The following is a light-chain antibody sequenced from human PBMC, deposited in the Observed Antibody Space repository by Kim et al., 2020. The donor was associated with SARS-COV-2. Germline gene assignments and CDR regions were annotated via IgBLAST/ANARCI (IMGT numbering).Light chain of an antibody. V-gene: IGKV3-11*01. CDR1: QRIGTY. J-gene: IGKJ1*01. CDR3: QLRSNWWT. CDR2: GAS. Sequence: SLSPGEIATCACRASQRIGTYLAWVQQKRGQAPRLLICGASNRATGIPARFSGSGSGTDFTLTISSLEPEDFAVYYCQLRSNWWTFGQGTKVDIK.